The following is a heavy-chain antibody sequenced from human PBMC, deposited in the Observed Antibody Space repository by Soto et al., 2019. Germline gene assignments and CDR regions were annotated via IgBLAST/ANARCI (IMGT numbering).Heavy chain of an antibody. Sequence: QVHLVQSGAEVKKPGASVKVSCQGSGYAFTTYGITWVRPAPGQGLEWMGWISAHNGNTNYAQKLQGRVTVTRDTSTSTAYMELRSLRYDDTAVYYCARGRYGDYWGQGALVTVSS. J-gene: IGHJ4*02. CDR2: ISAHNGNT. V-gene: IGHV1-18*01. CDR1: GYAFTTYG. D-gene: IGHD1-1*01. CDR3: ARGRYGDY.